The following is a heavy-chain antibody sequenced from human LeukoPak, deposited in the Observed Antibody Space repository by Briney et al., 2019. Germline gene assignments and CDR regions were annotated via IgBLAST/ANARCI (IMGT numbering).Heavy chain of an antibody. CDR3: ARDGKGSGGSHDWYYFDY. V-gene: IGHV4-4*07. J-gene: IGHJ4*02. Sequence: SETLSLTCTVSGCSISSYYWSWIRQPAGKGLEWIGRIYTSGSTNYNPSLKSRVTMSVDTSKNQFSLKLSSVTAADTAVYYCARDGKGSGGSHDWYYFDYWGQGTLVTVSS. CDR2: IYTSGST. D-gene: IGHD2-15*01. CDR1: GCSISSYY.